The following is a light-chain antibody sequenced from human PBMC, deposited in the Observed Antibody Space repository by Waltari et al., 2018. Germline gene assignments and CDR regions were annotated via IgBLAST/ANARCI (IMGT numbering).Light chain of an antibody. Sequence: QSALTQPASVSGTPGQSITISCTGTTSDVGNYDLVPCSQQHPGKAPKLLICEVLKRPSGVSSRCSGSKSGNTASLTISGLQAEDEADYYCCSYAGRGTYVFGSGTKVTVL. CDR1: TSDVGNYDL. CDR3: CSYAGRGTYV. J-gene: IGLJ1*01. V-gene: IGLV2-23*02. CDR2: EVL.